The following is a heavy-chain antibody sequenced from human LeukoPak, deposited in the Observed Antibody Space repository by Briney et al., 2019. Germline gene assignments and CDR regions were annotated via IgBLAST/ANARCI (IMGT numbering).Heavy chain of an antibody. D-gene: IGHD5-18*01. V-gene: IGHV4-34*01. Sequence: PSETLSLTCAVYGGSFSGYYWSWISQPQGKGLEWIGEIHHSGSTNSNPSLKSRVPISVDTSKKQFSLKLSSVAAAAPAVYSCARRGRSNYKKIQLWSNKDHDYWVQGTLVTDSS. J-gene: IGHJ4*02. CDR2: IHHSGST. CDR1: GGSFSGYY. CDR3: ARRGRSNYKKIQLWSNKDHDY.